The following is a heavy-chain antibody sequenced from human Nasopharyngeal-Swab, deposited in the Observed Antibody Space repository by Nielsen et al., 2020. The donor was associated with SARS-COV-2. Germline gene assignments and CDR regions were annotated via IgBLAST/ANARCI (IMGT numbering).Heavy chain of an antibody. CDR2: INTSTGNP. Sequence: WVGQAPGQGLEWMGWINTSTGNPTYAQGFTGRFVFSLDTSVSTAYLQISSLKAEDTAVYYCARGHDTSDYWGQGTLVTVSS. J-gene: IGHJ4*02. CDR3: ARGHDTSDY. D-gene: IGHD3-9*01. V-gene: IGHV7-4-1*02.